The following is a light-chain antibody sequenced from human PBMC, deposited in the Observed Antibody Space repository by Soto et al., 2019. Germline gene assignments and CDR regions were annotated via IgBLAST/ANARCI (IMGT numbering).Light chain of an antibody. J-gene: IGLJ1*01. CDR2: EVS. V-gene: IGLV2-14*01. Sequence: QSALTQPASVSGSPGQSITISCTGTSSDVGGYNYVSWYQQHPGKAPKLMIYEVSTRPSGVSNRFSGSKSGNTASLTISGLQAEDESDYYCSSYTSTSTPYVSGTGTKVTVL. CDR1: SSDVGGYNY. CDR3: SSYTSTSTPYV.